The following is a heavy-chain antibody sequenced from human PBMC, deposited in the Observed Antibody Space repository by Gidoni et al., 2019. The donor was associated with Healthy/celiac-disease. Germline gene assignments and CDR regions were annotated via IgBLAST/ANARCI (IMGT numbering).Heavy chain of an antibody. CDR2: IKQDGSEK. Sequence: EVQLVESGGGLVQPGGSLRLSCAASGFTFSSYWMSWVRQAPGKGLEWVANIKQDGSEKYYVDSVKGRFTISRDNAKNSLYLQMNSLRAEDTAVYYCATLVSPSVPLPYYYYYYYMDVWGKGTTVTVSS. CDR1: GFTFSSYW. V-gene: IGHV3-7*03. CDR3: ATLVSPSVPLPYYYYYYYMDV. D-gene: IGHD2-2*01. J-gene: IGHJ6*03.